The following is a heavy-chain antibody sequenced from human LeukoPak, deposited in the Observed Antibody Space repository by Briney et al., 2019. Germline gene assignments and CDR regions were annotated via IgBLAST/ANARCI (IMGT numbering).Heavy chain of an antibody. V-gene: IGHV3-30*02. D-gene: IGHD5-12*01. J-gene: IGHJ1*01. CDR2: IRYDGSNQ. CDR3: AKDPRGYSLASMGEYFQH. Sequence: GGSLRLSCAASGFSFSSYGMHWVRQAPGKGLEWVAFIRYDGSNQYYADSVKGRFSISRDISKNTVYVQMNSLRTDDTTMYYCAKDPRGYSLASMGEYFQHWGQGTLVIVS. CDR1: GFSFSSYG.